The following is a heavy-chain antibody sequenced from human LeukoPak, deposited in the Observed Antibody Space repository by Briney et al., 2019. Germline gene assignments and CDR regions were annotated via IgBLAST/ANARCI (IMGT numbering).Heavy chain of an antibody. D-gene: IGHD2-8*01. Sequence: SETLSLTCAVYGGSFSGYYWSWIRQPPGKGLERIGEINHSGSTNYNPSLKSRVTISVDTSKNQFSLKLSSVTAADTAVYYCARTWSRSHNWFDPWGQGTLVTVSS. CDR2: INHSGST. J-gene: IGHJ5*02. CDR1: GGSFSGYY. V-gene: IGHV4-34*01. CDR3: ARTWSRSHNWFDP.